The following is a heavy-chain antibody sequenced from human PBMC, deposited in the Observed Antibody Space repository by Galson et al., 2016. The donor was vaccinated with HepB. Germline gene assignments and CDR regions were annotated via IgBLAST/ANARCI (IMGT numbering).Heavy chain of an antibody. J-gene: IGHJ3*01. CDR1: GFLLRTGVAG. Sequence: PALVKPTQTLTLTCSFSGFLLRTGVAGVGWIRQPPGKALEFLALIYWDDNKRYRPSLQSRLTITKDTSKKQVVLTLTNVNAWNTATYYCAHRLRADAFDVWGHWAMVIVSS. CDR2: IYWDDNK. V-gene: IGHV2-5*02. CDR3: AHRLRADAFDV.